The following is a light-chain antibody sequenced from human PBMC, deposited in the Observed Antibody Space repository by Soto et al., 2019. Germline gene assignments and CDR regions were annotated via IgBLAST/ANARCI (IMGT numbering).Light chain of an antibody. CDR1: VSDVGTFGP. CDR3: CSYVGARAYV. Sequence: QSVLTHPASVSGSPGQSITISCTGSVSDVGTFGPVSWYQQHPGQVPKLIIYEGNRRPSGVSGRFSGSKSGNTASLTISGLQAEDEADYYCCSYVGARAYVFGSGTKVTVL. CDR2: EGN. J-gene: IGLJ1*01. V-gene: IGLV2-23*01.